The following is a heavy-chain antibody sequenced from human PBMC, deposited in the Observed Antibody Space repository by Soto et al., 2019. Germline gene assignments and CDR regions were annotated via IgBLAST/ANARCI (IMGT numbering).Heavy chain of an antibody. V-gene: IGHV3-53*01. J-gene: IGHJ4*02. CDR2: TYTDGGA. CDR3: AKDLTSTSRTPEL. CDR1: GFTVSRKF. D-gene: IGHD2-2*01. Sequence: GGSLRLSCAASGFTVSRKFLSWVRQAPGKGLECVSVTYTDGGAFYADSVKGRFTISRDNSKNTVYLQMNSLRAEDTAIYYCAKDLTSTSRTPELWGQGTLVTVSS.